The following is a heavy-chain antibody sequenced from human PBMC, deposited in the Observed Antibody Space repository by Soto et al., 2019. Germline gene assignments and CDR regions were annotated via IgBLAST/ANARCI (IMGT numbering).Heavy chain of an antibody. CDR3: ARDPPYYDFWSGYYKDYYGMDV. CDR2: TYYRSKWYN. CDR1: GDSFSSNSAA. D-gene: IGHD3-3*01. V-gene: IGHV6-1*01. Sequence: SQTLSLTCAISGDSFSSNSAAWNWIRQSPSRGLEWLGRTYYRSKWYNDYAVSVKSRITINPDTSKNQFSLQLNSVTPEDTAVYYCARDPPYYDFWSGYYKDYYGMDVWGQGTTVTVSS. J-gene: IGHJ6*02.